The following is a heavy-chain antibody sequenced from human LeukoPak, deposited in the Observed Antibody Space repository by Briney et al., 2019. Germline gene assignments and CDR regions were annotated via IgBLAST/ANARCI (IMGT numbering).Heavy chain of an antibody. CDR1: GFTFSSYG. V-gene: IGHV3-30*03. CDR2: ISYDGSNK. CDR3: ARDGRLRGYGGNFDY. Sequence: GGSLRLSCAASGFTFSSYGMHWVRQAPGKGLEWVAVISYDGSNKYYADSVKGRFTISRDNSKNTLYLQMNSLRAEDTAVYYCARDGRLRGYGGNFDYWGQGTLVTVSS. D-gene: IGHD4-23*01. J-gene: IGHJ4*02.